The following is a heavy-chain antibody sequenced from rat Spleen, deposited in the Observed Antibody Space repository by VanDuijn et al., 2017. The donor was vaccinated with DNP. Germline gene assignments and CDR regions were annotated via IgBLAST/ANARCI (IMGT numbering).Heavy chain of an antibody. V-gene: IGHV5S10*01. Sequence: EVQLVESGGGLVQPERSLKLSCEASGFTFSDYNMAWVRQAPRKGLEWVATIVHDGSRTYYRNSVKGRFTISRDNAKSTLYLQMDSLRSDDTATYYCTTVVYTSGYFDHWGQGVMVTVSS. D-gene: IGHD4-3*01. CDR2: IVHDGSRT. CDR3: TTVVYTSGYFDH. CDR1: GFTFSDYN. J-gene: IGHJ2*01.